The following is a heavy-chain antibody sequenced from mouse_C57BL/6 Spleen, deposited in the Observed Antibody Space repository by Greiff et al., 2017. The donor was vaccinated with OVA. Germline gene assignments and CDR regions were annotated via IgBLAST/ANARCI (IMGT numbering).Heavy chain of an antibody. CDR3: TRSVDGGFAY. D-gene: IGHD1-1*02. CDR1: GYTFTDYE. V-gene: IGHV1-15*01. CDR2: IDPETGGT. J-gene: IGHJ3*01. Sequence: QVQLKESGAELVRPGASVTLSCKASGYTFTDYEMHWVKQTPVHGLEWIGAIDPETGGTAYNQKFKGKAILTADKSSSTAYMELRSLTSEDSAVYYCTRSVDGGFAYWGQGTLVTVSA.